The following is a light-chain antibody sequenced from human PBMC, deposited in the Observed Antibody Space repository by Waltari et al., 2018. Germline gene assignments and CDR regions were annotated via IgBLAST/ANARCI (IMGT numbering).Light chain of an antibody. Sequence: EIVLTQSPGTLSLSPGERATLSCRASQSVSSNYLAWDQHKPGQAPILVIYDASTRATGIPDRFSGSGSGTDFTLTISRLEPEDFAVYYCQQYGSSPRTFGQGTKVEIK. V-gene: IGKV3-20*01. J-gene: IGKJ1*01. CDR1: QSVSSNY. CDR2: DAS. CDR3: QQYGSSPRT.